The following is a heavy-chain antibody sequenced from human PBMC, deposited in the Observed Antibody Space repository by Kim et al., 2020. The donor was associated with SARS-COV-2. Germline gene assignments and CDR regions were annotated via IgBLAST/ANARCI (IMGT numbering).Heavy chain of an antibody. CDR3: ARGGKAWPGGYYYYGMDV. J-gene: IGHJ6*01. D-gene: IGHD3-16*01. Sequence: GGSLRLSCAASGFTFSSYDMHWVRQATGKGLEWVSAIGTAGDTYYPGSVESRCTTFSENAKNSLYLQMNSLRAGDTAVYYCARGGKAWPGGYYYYGMDV. V-gene: IGHV3-13*01. CDR1: GFTFSSYD. CDR2: IGTAGDT.